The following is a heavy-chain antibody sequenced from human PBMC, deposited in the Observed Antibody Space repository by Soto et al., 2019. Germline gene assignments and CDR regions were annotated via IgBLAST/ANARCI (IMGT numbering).Heavy chain of an antibody. Sequence: GGSLRLSCAASGFTFSSYTMNWVRQAPGKGLEWVSSISSSSSYIYYADSVKGRFTISRDNAKNSLYLQMNGLRAEDTAVYYCARGDRGGFDLWGHGTVVTVSS. V-gene: IGHV3-21*01. CDR2: ISSSSSYI. CDR1: GFTFSSYT. J-gene: IGHJ3*01. D-gene: IGHD3-10*01. CDR3: ARGDRGGFDL.